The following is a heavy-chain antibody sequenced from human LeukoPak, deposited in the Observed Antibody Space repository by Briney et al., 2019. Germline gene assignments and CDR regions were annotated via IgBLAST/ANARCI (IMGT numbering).Heavy chain of an antibody. V-gene: IGHV1-69*05. D-gene: IGHD3-10*01. CDR2: IIPIFGTA. CDR1: GGTFSSYA. Sequence: AASVKVSCKASGGTFSSYAISWVRQAPGQGLEWMGRIIPIFGTANYAQKFQGRVTITTDESTSTAYMELSSLRSEDTAVYYCAREKGKYGSGGSYYYYMDVWGKGTTVTVSS. CDR3: AREKGKYGSGGSYYYYMDV. J-gene: IGHJ6*03.